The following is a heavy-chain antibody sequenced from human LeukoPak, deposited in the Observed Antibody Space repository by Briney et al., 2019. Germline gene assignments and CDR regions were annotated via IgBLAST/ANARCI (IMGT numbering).Heavy chain of an antibody. J-gene: IGHJ4*02. V-gene: IGHV3-21*01. D-gene: IGHD3-9*01. CDR3: ARYRVNGYYSIGTPPFDY. CDR2: ISSSSSYI. Sequence: GGSLRLSCAASGFTFSSYSMNWVRQAPGKGLEWVSSISSSSSYIYYADSVKGRFTISRDNAKNSLYLQMNSLRAEDTAVYYCARYRVNGYYSIGTPPFDYWGQGTLVTVSS. CDR1: GFTFSSYS.